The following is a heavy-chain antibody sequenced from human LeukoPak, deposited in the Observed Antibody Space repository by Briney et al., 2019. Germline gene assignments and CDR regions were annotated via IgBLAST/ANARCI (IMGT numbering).Heavy chain of an antibody. D-gene: IGHD6-13*01. CDR1: GGSSSNYY. V-gene: IGHV4-34*01. Sequence: SSETLSLTCAVYGGSSSNYYWSWIRQPPGKGLEWIGEINHSGSTNYNPSLKSRLTISVDTSQKQFSLKLSSVTAADTAVYYCARAPVRVAAVGKYFDFWGQGTLVIVSS. CDR3: ARAPVRVAAVGKYFDF. J-gene: IGHJ4*02. CDR2: INHSGST.